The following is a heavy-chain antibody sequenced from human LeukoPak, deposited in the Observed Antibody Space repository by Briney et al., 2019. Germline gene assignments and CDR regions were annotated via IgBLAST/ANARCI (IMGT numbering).Heavy chain of an antibody. Sequence: GGSLRLSCAASGFTFSSYSMNWVRQAPGKGLEWVSAISGSGGSTYYADSVKGRFTISRDNAKNSLFLQMNSLRAEDTAVYYCARDFLHLGGWGQGTMVTVSS. CDR3: ARDFLHLGG. CDR1: GFTFSSYS. V-gene: IGHV3-21*01. CDR2: ISGSGGST. J-gene: IGHJ3*01. D-gene: IGHD3-16*01.